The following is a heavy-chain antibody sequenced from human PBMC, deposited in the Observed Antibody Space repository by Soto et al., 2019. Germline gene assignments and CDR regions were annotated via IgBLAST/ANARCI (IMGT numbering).Heavy chain of an antibody. CDR2: IWYDGSNK. V-gene: IGHV3-33*01. J-gene: IGHJ4*02. Sequence: GSLRLSCAASGFTFSSYGMHWVRQAPGKGLEWVAVIWYDGSNKYYADSVKGRFTISRDNSKNTLYLQMNSLRPDDTAMYYCARDGVSSTDYTWNYGTYFDSWGQGALVTVSA. D-gene: IGHD3-3*01. CDR1: GFTFSSYG. CDR3: ARDGVSSTDYTWNYGTYFDS.